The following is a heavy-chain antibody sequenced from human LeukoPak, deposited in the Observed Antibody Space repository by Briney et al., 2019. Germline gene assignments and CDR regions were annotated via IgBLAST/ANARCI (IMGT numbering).Heavy chain of an antibody. J-gene: IGHJ4*02. Sequence: SGGSLRLSCVASGFIVSSNYMSWVRQAPGKGLEWVAVIYSSGRTYYADSVKGRFTISRDTSKNTLYLQMNRLRAEDTAVYYCASRQMDYFDYWGQGTLVTVSS. CDR1: GFIVSSNY. D-gene: IGHD5-24*01. CDR3: ASRQMDYFDY. CDR2: IYSSGRT. V-gene: IGHV3-53*01.